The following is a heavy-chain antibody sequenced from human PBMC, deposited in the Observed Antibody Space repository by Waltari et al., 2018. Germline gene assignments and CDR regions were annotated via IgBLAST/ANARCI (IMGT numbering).Heavy chain of an antibody. D-gene: IGHD3-16*01. V-gene: IGHV3-23*01. CDR1: GFTFSNYA. J-gene: IGHJ4*02. CDR2: ISGGGIKT. CDR3: ARVHSLGQYDSNGQESNFDH. Sequence: EVQLLESGGGLVQPGGSLRLSCLASGFTFSNYAMTWLRKGPGKGLEWVSAISGGGIKTYYADSVKGRFTISRDNSKNTLYLQMNSLRAEDTAVYSCARVHSLGQYDSNGQESNFDHWGQGALVTVSS.